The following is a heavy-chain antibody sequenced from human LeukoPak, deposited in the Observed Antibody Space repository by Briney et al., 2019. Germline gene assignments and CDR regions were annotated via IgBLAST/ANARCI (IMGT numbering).Heavy chain of an antibody. Sequence: SETLSLTCTVSGGSISNYYWSWIRQPPGKGLEWIGFIYYSGSTNYNPSLKSRVTISVDTSKNQFSLKLSSLTAADTAVYYCASCRDGYYYYYMDVWGKGTTVTVSS. CDR3: ASCRDGYYYYYMDV. CDR2: IYYSGST. J-gene: IGHJ6*03. D-gene: IGHD5-24*01. V-gene: IGHV4-59*01. CDR1: GGSISNYY.